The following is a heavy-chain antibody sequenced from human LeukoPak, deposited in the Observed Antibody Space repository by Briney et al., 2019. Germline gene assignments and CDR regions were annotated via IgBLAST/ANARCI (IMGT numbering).Heavy chain of an antibody. J-gene: IGHJ4*02. CDR2: IHHSGST. V-gene: IGHV4-4*02. CDR1: GGSISSSNW. Sequence: SETLSLTCAVSGGSISSSNWWSWVRQPPGKGLEWIGEIHHSGSTNYNPSLKSRVTISVDTSKNQFSLKLSSVTAADTAVYYCAREYSSSDYFDYWGQGTLVTVSS. CDR3: AREYSSSDYFDY. D-gene: IGHD6-6*01.